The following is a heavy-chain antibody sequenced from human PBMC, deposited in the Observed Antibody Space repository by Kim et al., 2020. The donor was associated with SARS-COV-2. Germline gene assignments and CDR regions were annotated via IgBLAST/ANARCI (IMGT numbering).Heavy chain of an antibody. CDR1: GFTFSNYG. CDR3: GDYHGAGCHFPH. V-gene: IGHV3-23*01. Sequence: GGSLRLSCAASGFTFSNYGMTWVRQAPGKGLEWVASFTGDGKKYYADAVKGRFTISRDNSENILYLQTISLRAEDTAIYYCGDYHGAGCHFPHWGPGTLLTVS. D-gene: IGHD3-10*01. CDR2: FTGDGKK. J-gene: IGHJ1*01.